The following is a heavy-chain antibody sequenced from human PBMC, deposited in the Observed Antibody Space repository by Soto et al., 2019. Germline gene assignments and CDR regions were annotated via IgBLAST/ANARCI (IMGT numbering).Heavy chain of an antibody. CDR3: VRDHLAYDELWGTYRPFDP. CDR2: ITSSRSKT. CDR1: GFTFRDYR. D-gene: IGHD3-16*02. V-gene: IGHV3-21*01. J-gene: IGHJ5*02. Sequence: EVLLVQSGGGLVKPGGSLRLSCEASGFTFRDYRMNWVRQAPGKGLEWVSSITSSRSKTYYADSVRGRFSISRDNAKKSLYLQMNSLRVEDTAIYYCVRDHLAYDELWGTYRPFDPWGQGTRVTVSS.